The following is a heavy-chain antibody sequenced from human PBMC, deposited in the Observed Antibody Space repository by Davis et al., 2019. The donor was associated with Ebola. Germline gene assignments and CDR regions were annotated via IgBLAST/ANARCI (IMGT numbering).Heavy chain of an antibody. Sequence: SLKISCAASGFTFDDYAMHWVRQVPGKGLEWVGGISWNSVSITYADAVQGRFTISRDNDQNSLYLQMDSLRPEDSASYYCAKDHVGFPTFWHFDVWGRGTPVTVSS. CDR3: AKDHVGFPTFWHFDV. CDR2: ISWNSVSI. V-gene: IGHV3-9*01. CDR1: GFTFDDYA. J-gene: IGHJ2*01. D-gene: IGHD1-26*01.